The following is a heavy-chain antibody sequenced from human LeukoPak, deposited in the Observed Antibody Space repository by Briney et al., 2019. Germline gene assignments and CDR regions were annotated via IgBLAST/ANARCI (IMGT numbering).Heavy chain of an antibody. Sequence: GGSLRLSCTASGFSFSSYWMCWVRQAPGKGLEWVANIKQDGSEKYYVDSVKGRFTISRDNAKNSLSLQMNSLRAEDTAVYYCARSPAGNPYFDYWGQGTLVTVSS. CDR3: ARSPAGNPYFDY. D-gene: IGHD2-2*01. J-gene: IGHJ4*02. CDR2: IKQDGSEK. V-gene: IGHV3-7*03. CDR1: GFSFSSYW.